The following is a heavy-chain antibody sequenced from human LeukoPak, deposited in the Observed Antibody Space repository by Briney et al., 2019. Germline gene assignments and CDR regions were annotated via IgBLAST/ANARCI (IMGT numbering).Heavy chain of an antibody. V-gene: IGHV3-53*01. CDR1: GFTVSDNY. Sequence: GGSLRLSCAASGFTVSDNYMSWVRQAPGKGQEWVSVMYSRGDTYYANSVKGRFTFSRDISKNTLYPQMNGLRVEDTAMYYCARDAPQVPAAGVLASWGQGTLVIVSS. CDR3: ARDAPQVPAAGVLAS. D-gene: IGHD6-13*01. J-gene: IGHJ5*02. CDR2: MYSRGDT.